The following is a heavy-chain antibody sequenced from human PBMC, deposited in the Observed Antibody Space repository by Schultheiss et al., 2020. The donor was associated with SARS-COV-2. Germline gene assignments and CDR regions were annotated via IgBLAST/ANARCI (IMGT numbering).Heavy chain of an antibody. CDR3: ARADGSGSYYGFY. D-gene: IGHD3-10*01. CDR1: GFIVSSNY. Sequence: GGSLRLSCAASGFIVSSNYMSWVRQAPGKGLEWVSVLYSGGTTYYAESVKGRFTISRDSSKNTLYLQMNSLRAEDTAVYYCARADGSGSYYGFYWGQGTLVTVSS. J-gene: IGHJ4*02. CDR2: LYSGGTT. V-gene: IGHV3-53*01.